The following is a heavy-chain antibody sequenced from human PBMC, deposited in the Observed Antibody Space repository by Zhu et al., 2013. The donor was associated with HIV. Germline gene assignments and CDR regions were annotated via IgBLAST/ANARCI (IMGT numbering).Heavy chain of an antibody. CDR2: MNPNSGNT. J-gene: IGHJ4*02. V-gene: IGHV1-8*02. CDR1: RYTFTAYY. Sequence: QVQLVQSGTEVKMPGASVTVSCKGARYTFTAYYIHWVRQAPGQGLEWMGWMNPNSGNTGYAQKFQGRVTMTGNTSINTAYMELSSLRSEDTAVYYCARGLPHIDYWGQGTLVTVSS. CDR3: ARGLPHIDY.